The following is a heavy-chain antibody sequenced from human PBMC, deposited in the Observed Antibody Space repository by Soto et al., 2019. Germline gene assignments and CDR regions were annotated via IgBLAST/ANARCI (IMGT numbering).Heavy chain of an antibody. CDR3: ARDSVDIVATTIYYYYMDV. CDR1: GYTFTSYG. D-gene: IGHD5-12*01. CDR2: ISAYNGNT. Sequence: GSSGKVSCKASGYTFTSYGISWVRQAPGQGLEWMGWISAYNGNTNYAQKLQGRVTMTTDTSTSTAYMELRSLRSDDTAVYYCARDSVDIVATTIYYYYMDVWGKGTTVTVSS. J-gene: IGHJ6*03. V-gene: IGHV1-18*01.